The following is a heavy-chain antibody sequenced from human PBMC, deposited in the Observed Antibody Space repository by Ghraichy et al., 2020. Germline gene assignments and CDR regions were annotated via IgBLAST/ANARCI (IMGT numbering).Heavy chain of an antibody. CDR1: GGSISSRSYF. D-gene: IGHD2-2*03. CDR3: VRQGLDSPPPSNDAFDV. J-gene: IGHJ3*01. V-gene: IGHV4-39*01. Sequence: SETLSLTCTVSGGSISSRSYFWGWIRQAPGKGLEWIGSIHYSGTTYYNPSLRSRVTISVDTSKNQFSLNLSSVTAAETAVYYCVRQGLDSPPPSNDAFDVWGQGTMVTVSS. CDR2: IHYSGTT.